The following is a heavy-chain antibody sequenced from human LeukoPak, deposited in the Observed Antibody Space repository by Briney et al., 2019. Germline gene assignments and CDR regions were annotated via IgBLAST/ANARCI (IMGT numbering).Heavy chain of an antibody. CDR3: AKDMASTMAGGNYFDY. CDR2: ISWNSGSI. J-gene: IGHJ4*02. V-gene: IGHV3-9*03. CDR1: GFTFDDYA. D-gene: IGHD6-19*01. Sequence: GGSLRLSCAASGFTFDDYAMHWVRQAPGKGLEWVSGISWNSGSIGYADSVKGRFTISKDNAKNSLYLQMNSLRAEDMALYYCAKDMASTMAGGNYFDYWGQGTLVTVSS.